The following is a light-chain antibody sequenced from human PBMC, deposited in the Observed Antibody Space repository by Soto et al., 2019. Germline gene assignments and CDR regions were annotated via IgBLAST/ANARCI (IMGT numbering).Light chain of an antibody. V-gene: IGLV2-23*01. CDR3: CSYATSDTLL. Sequence: QSALTQPASVCGSPGQSITISCTGTSSDVGFYNLVSWYHQYPGKAPKLILYAGTKRPSGLSTRFSGSMSGSTASLTISGLQAEDEGNYYCCSYATSDTLLFGGGTKLTVL. CDR2: AGT. CDR1: SSDVGFYNL. J-gene: IGLJ2*01.